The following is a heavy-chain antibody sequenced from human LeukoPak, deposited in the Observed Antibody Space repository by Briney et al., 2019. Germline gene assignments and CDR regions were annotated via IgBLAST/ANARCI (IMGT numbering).Heavy chain of an antibody. V-gene: IGHV4-39*07. D-gene: IGHD6-19*01. CDR2: IYYSGST. J-gene: IGHJ5*02. Sequence: SETLSLTCTVSGGSISSSSYYWGWIRQPPGKGLEWIGSIYYSGSTYYNPSLKSRVTISVDTSKNQFSLKLSSVTAADTAVYYCARDLRSSGRGWFDPWGQGTLVTVSS. CDR1: GGSISSSSYY. CDR3: ARDLRSSGRGWFDP.